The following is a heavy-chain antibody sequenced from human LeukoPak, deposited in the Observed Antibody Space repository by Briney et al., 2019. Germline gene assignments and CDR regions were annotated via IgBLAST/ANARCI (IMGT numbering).Heavy chain of an antibody. CDR1: GFTFSDYY. CDR3: ARDTGKDGYNLGPYYFDY. Sequence: PGGSLRLSCAASGFTFSDYYMSWIRQAPGKGLEWVSYISSSGSTIYYADSVKGRFTISRDNAKNSLYLQMNSQRAEDTAVYYCARDTGKDGYNLGPYYFDYWGQGTLVTVSS. D-gene: IGHD5-24*01. J-gene: IGHJ4*02. CDR2: ISSSGSTI. V-gene: IGHV3-11*01.